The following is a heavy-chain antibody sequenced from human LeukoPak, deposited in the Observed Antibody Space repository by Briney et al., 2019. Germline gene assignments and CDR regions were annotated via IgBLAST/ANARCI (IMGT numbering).Heavy chain of an antibody. Sequence: GGSLRLSCAASGFTFSSYWMSWVRQAPGKGLEWVANIKQDGSEKYYVDSVKGRFTISRDNAKNSLYLQMNSLRAEDTAVYYCARDLNFVTVRGREGWGQGTLVTVSS. J-gene: IGHJ4*02. V-gene: IGHV3-7*01. D-gene: IGHD3-10*01. CDR2: IKQDGSEK. CDR3: ARDLNFVTVRGREG. CDR1: GFTFSSYW.